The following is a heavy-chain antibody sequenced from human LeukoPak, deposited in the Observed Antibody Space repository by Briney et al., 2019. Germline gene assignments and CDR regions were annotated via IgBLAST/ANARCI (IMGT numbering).Heavy chain of an antibody. J-gene: IGHJ4*02. CDR3: AGDRDFWSGPIGY. Sequence: GGSLRLSCAASGFTFSSYSMNWVRQAPGKGLEWGSYISSSSSTIYYADSVKGRFTISRDNAKNSLYLQMNSLRAEDTAVYYCAGDRDFWSGPIGYWGQGTLVTVSS. D-gene: IGHD3-3*01. V-gene: IGHV3-48*04. CDR1: GFTFSSYS. CDR2: ISSSSSTI.